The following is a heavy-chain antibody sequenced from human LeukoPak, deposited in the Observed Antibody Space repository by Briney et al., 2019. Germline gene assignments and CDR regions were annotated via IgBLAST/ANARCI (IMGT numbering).Heavy chain of an antibody. CDR1: GFTFDDYA. V-gene: IGHV3-9*01. D-gene: IGHD3-3*01. CDR3: AKGMYYDLWSGYYM. J-gene: IGHJ4*02. Sequence: PGGSLRLSCAASGFTFDDYAMPWVRQAPGKGLEWVSGISWNSGSIAYADSVKGRFTISRDNAKNSLYLQMNSLRAEDTALYYCAKGMYYDLWSGYYMWGQGTLVTVPS. CDR2: ISWNSGSI.